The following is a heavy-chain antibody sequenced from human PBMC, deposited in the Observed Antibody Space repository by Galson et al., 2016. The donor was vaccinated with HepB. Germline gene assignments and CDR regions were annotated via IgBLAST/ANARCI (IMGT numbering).Heavy chain of an antibody. CDR3: ARVFTMVRGVTNTFYYYGMDV. J-gene: IGHJ6*02. D-gene: IGHD3-10*01. Sequence: SVKVSCKASGYTLTDYYIHWVRQAPGQGLEWMGWIDPNSGGTNYAQKFQGRVTMTRDTSISTAYMELSGLKSDDTAVYYCARVFTMVRGVTNTFYYYGMDVWGQGTTVTVSS. CDR1: GYTLTDYY. CDR2: IDPNSGGT. V-gene: IGHV1-2*02.